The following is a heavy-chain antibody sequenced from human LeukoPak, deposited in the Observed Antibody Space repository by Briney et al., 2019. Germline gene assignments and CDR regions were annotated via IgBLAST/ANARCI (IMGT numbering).Heavy chain of an antibody. V-gene: IGHV5-51*01. D-gene: IGHD5-18*01. CDR2: IYPGDSDT. Sequence: PGESLKISCKGSGYSFTNYWIGWVRQMPGKGLEWMGIIYPGDSDTIYRPSFQGQVTISADKSIRTAYLQWSSLKASDTAIYYCARSGYNYADAFDVWGQGTMVTVSS. J-gene: IGHJ3*01. CDR1: GYSFTNYW. CDR3: ARSGYNYADAFDV.